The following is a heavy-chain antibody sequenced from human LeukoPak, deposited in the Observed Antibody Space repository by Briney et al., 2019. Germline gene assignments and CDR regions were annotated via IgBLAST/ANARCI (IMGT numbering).Heavy chain of an antibody. CDR3: ARELLITMVRGANPFDY. Sequence: PGGSLRLSCAASGFTFSSYGMHWVRQAPGKGLEWVAVIWYDGNNKYYADSVKGRFTISRDNSKNTLYLQMNSLRAEDTAVYYCARELLITMVRGANPFDYWGQGTLVTVSS. CDR1: GFTFSSYG. CDR2: IWYDGNNK. V-gene: IGHV3-33*01. D-gene: IGHD3-10*01. J-gene: IGHJ4*02.